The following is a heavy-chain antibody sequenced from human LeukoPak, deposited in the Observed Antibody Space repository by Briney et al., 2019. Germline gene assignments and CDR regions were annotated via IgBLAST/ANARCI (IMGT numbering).Heavy chain of an antibody. CDR2: IYHSGST. D-gene: IGHD3-10*01. V-gene: IGHV4-39*07. J-gene: IGHJ4*02. Sequence: PSETLSLTCTVSGGSISSSSYYWGWIRQPPGKGLEWIGSIYHSGSTYYNPSLKSRVTISVDTSKNQFSLKVNSVAAADTAVYYCARVGGSGSYPQYYFGYWGQGTLVTVSS. CDR3: ARVGGSGSYPQYYFGY. CDR1: GGSISSSSYY.